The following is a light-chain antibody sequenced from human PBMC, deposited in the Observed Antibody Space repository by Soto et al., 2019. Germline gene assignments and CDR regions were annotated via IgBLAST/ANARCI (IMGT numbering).Light chain of an antibody. Sequence: DIQMTQSPSTLSASVGDRVTITCRASQSISNWLAWYQQKPGKAPNLLIYKASSLESGVQSRFSGSGSGTEFTLTISSLQTDDFATYYCQQYNTYPLTFGGGTKVEIK. J-gene: IGKJ4*01. V-gene: IGKV1-5*03. CDR1: QSISNW. CDR3: QQYNTYPLT. CDR2: KAS.